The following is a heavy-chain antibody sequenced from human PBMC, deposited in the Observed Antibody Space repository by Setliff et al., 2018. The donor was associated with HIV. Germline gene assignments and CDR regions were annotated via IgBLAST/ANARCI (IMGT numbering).Heavy chain of an antibody. CDR3: SRSGIGYGGDSNTFDI. Sequence: SETLSLTCAVYGGSFSGYYWSRIRQPPGKGLEWIASIHYSGSTYDSPSVRSRVAIFVDTSKNQFSLRLNSVTATDAAMYYCSRSGIGYGGDSNTFDIWGQGTLVTVSS. CDR2: IHYSGST. CDR1: GGSFSGYY. V-gene: IGHV4-34*01. J-gene: IGHJ3*02. D-gene: IGHD2-21*02.